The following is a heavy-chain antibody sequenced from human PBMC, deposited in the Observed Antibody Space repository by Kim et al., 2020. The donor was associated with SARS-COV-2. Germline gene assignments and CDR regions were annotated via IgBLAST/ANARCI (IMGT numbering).Heavy chain of an antibody. D-gene: IGHD1-7*01. V-gene: IGHV2-70*01. Sequence: YHSKSLKTRLTTSHDTSKNQVVLTMTNMDPVDTATYYCARIKKPNYLFDYWGQGTLVTVSS. J-gene: IGHJ4*02. CDR3: ARIKKPNYLFDY.